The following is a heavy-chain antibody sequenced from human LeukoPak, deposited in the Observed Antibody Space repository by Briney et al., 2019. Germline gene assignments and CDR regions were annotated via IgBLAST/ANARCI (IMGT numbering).Heavy chain of an antibody. V-gene: IGHV1-69*05. CDR3: ARSGPYYCDFWSGPNDY. Sequence: GASVKVSCKASGGTFSSYAISWVRQAPGQGLEWMGGIIPIFGTANYAQKFQGRVTITTDESTSTAYMELSSLRSEDTAVYYCARSGPYYCDFWSGPNDYWGQGTLVTVSS. CDR1: GGTFSSYA. J-gene: IGHJ4*02. D-gene: IGHD3-3*01. CDR2: IIPIFGTA.